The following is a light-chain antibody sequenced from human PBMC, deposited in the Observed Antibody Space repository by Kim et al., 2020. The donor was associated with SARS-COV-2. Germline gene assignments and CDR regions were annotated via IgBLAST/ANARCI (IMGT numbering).Light chain of an antibody. CDR1: GCNIGAEYD. V-gene: IGLV1-40*01. CDR3: QSYDSSLSGYV. Sequence: RVTRCCTGGGCNIGAEYDGRGYQQLPGTAPKRRSCGNSDRRSGVPDRCSGSKAGTSASLAITGLQAEDEADYYCQSYDSSLSGYVFGAGTKVTVL. CDR2: GNS. J-gene: IGLJ1*01.